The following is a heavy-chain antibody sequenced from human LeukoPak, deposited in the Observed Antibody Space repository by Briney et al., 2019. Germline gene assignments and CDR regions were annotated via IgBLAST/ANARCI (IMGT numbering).Heavy chain of an antibody. CDR2: IRSKTNSYAT. Sequence: AGGSLRLSCAASGFTFSGSAMHWVRQASGKGLEWVGRIRSKTNSYATAYAASVKGRVTISRDDSKNTAYLQMNSLKTADTAVYYCTRYYYDGSGYYYLFDSWGQGTLVTVSS. D-gene: IGHD3-22*01. J-gene: IGHJ4*02. V-gene: IGHV3-73*01. CDR3: TRYYYDGSGYYYLFDS. CDR1: GFTFSGSA.